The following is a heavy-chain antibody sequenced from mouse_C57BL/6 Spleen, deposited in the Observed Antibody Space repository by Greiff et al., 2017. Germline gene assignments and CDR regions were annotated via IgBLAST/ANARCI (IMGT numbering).Heavy chain of an antibody. CDR1: GYTFTSYG. CDR3: ARDYGSSYPDY. D-gene: IGHD1-1*01. J-gene: IGHJ2*01. V-gene: IGHV1-81*01. Sequence: QVQLQQSGAELARPGASVKLSCTASGYTFTSYGISWVKQRTGQGLEWIGEIYPRSGNTYYNEKFKGKATLTADKSSSTAYMELRSLTSEDSAVYFCARDYGSSYPDYWGQGTTLTVSS. CDR2: IYPRSGNT.